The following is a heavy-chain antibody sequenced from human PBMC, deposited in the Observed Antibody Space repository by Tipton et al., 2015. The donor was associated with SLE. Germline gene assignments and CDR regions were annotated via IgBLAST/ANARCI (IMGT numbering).Heavy chain of an antibody. CDR1: GGSFSAYY. CDR3: ARGVPSGYDLGYFYYGMDV. CDR2: INHSGST. D-gene: IGHD5-12*01. V-gene: IGHV4-34*01. J-gene: IGHJ6*02. Sequence: TLSPTCAVYGGSFSAYYWSWIRQPPGKGLEWIGEINHSGSTNFNPSLKSRVTISVDASKNQFSLKLNSVTAADTAVYYCARGVPSGYDLGYFYYGMDVWGQGTTVTVSS.